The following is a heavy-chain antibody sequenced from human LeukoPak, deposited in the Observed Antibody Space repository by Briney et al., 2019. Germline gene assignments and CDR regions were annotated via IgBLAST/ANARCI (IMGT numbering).Heavy chain of an antibody. V-gene: IGHV3-48*02. Sequence: GGSLRLSCAASGFTFSSYAMNWVRQAPGKGLEWVSYISTSSSTIYYADSVRGRFTISRDSAKNSLYLQMNSLRDEDTAVYYCARTMYYDILTGYCDYWGQGTLVTVSS. CDR1: GFTFSSYA. CDR3: ARTMYYDILTGYCDY. CDR2: ISTSSSTI. D-gene: IGHD3-9*01. J-gene: IGHJ4*02.